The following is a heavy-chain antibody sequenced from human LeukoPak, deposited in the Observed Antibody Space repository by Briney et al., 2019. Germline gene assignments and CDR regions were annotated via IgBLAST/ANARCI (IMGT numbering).Heavy chain of an antibody. V-gene: IGHV4-39*01. CDR2: IYYSGST. CDR3: ASSIAVGAAYYFDY. Sequence: SETLSLTCTVSGGSISSSSYYWGWIRQPPGKGLEWIGSIYYSGSTYYNPSLKSRVTISVDTSKNQFSLKLSSVTAADTAVYYCASSIAVGAAYYFDYWGQGTLVTVSS. D-gene: IGHD6-19*01. CDR1: GGSISSSSYY. J-gene: IGHJ4*02.